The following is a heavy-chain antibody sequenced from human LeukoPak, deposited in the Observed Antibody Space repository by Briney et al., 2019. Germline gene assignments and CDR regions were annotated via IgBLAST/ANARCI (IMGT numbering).Heavy chain of an antibody. J-gene: IGHJ4*02. D-gene: IGHD3-10*01. Sequence: GGSLRLSCAASGFTFSSYSMNWVRQAPGKGLEWVSSISSSSSYIDYADSVKGRFTISRDNAKNSLYLQMNSLRAEDTAVYYCARDTRGSGGYHYWGQGTLVTVSS. CDR3: ARDTRGSGGYHY. CDR2: ISSSSSYI. V-gene: IGHV3-21*01. CDR1: GFTFSSYS.